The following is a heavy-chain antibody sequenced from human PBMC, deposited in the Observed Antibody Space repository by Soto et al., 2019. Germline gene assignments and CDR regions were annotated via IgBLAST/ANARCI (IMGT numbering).Heavy chain of an antibody. CDR2: IIPIFGTA. D-gene: IGHD3-22*01. CDR1: GGTFSSYA. CDR3: ARSVHPYYYDSSGYYYNWFDP. V-gene: IGHV1-69*13. J-gene: IGHJ5*02. Sequence: SVKVSCKASGGTFSSYAISWVRQAPGQGLEWMGGIIPIFGTANYAQKFQGRVTITADESTSTAYMELSSLRPEDTAVYYCARSVHPYYYDSSGYYYNWFDPWGQGTLVTVSS.